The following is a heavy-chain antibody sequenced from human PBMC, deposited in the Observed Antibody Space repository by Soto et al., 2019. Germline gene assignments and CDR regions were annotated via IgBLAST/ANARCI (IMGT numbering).Heavy chain of an antibody. CDR1: GFTFSSYE. CDR2: ISSSGSTI. J-gene: IGHJ4*02. D-gene: IGHD5-12*01. V-gene: IGHV3-48*03. CDR3: ARESSRDGYNYYFDY. Sequence: GGSLRLSCAASGFTFSSYEMNWVRQAPGKGLEWVSYISSSGSTIYYADSVKGRFTISRDNAKNSLYLQMNSLRAKDTAVYYCARESSRDGYNYYFDYWGQGTLVTVSS.